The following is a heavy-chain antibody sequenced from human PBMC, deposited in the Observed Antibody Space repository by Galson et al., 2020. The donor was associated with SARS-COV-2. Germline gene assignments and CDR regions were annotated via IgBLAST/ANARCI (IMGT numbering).Heavy chain of an antibody. Sequence: ASVKVSCKASGYTFTSYDINWVRQATGQGLEWMGWMNPNSGNTGYAQKFQGRVTMTRNTSISTAYMELSSLRSEDTAVYYCARVKYSSSWYRGTYYYYGMDVWGQGTTVTVSS. D-gene: IGHD6-13*01. CDR3: ARVKYSSSWYRGTYYYYGMDV. J-gene: IGHJ6*02. CDR2: MNPNSGNT. V-gene: IGHV1-8*01. CDR1: GYTFTSYD.